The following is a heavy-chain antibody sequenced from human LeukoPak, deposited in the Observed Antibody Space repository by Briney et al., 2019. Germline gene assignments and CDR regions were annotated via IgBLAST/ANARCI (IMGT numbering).Heavy chain of an antibody. D-gene: IGHD5-12*01. V-gene: IGHV3-21*01. J-gene: IGHJ4*02. CDR3: ARAPELNSGYVFFDY. CDR1: GFNFNTYS. Sequence: GGSLRLSCAVSGFNFNTYSMNWVRQAPGKGPEWVSSISSTSNYIYYAESVKGRFAVSRDNAKNSLYLQMNSLRADDTAVYFCARAPELNSGYVFFDYWGQGTLVTVSS. CDR2: ISSTSNYI.